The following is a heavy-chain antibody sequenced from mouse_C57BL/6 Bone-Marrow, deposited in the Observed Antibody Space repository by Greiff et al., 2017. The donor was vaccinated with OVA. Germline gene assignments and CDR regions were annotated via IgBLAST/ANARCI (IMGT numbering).Heavy chain of an antibody. CDR2: IYPGNSDT. CDR1: GYTFTSYW. Sequence: VQLQQSGTVLARPGASVKMSCKTSGYTFTSYWMHWVKQRPGQGLEWIGAIYPGNSDTSYNQKFKGKATLTAVPSASTAYMALSSLTNEDSAVYYCKRSNYFDYWGQGTTLTVSS. CDR3: KRSNYFDY. J-gene: IGHJ2*01. V-gene: IGHV1-5*01.